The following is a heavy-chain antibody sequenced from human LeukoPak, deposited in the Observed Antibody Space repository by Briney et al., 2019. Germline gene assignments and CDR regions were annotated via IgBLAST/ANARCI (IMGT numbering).Heavy chain of an antibody. V-gene: IGHV4-59*01. CDR1: GDSISSYY. Sequence: SETLSLTCTVSGDSISSYYWSWIRQPPRKGLGWIGYVYYSGSTTYNPSLKSRVTISVDTSKNQFSLKLNSVTAADTAVYYCARSTTTGDYFDYWGQGTLVTVSS. CDR3: ARSTTTGDYFDY. CDR2: VYYSGST. D-gene: IGHD1-1*01. J-gene: IGHJ4*02.